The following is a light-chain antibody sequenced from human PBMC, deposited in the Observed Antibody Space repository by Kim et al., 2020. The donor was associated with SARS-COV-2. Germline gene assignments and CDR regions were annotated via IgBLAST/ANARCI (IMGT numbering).Light chain of an antibody. CDR2: RNN. Sequence: QTATLTCTGNNNHVGNQGAAWLQQHQGHPPKLLSYRNNNRPSGISERFSASRSGDTASLTITGLQPEDETDYYCSAWDSSLNVWVFGGGTQLTVL. J-gene: IGLJ3*02. CDR1: NNHVGNQG. CDR3: SAWDSSLNVWV. V-gene: IGLV10-54*04.